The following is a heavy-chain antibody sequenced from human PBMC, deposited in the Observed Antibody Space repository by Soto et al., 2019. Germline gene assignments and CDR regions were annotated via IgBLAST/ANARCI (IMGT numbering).Heavy chain of an antibody. J-gene: IGHJ3*02. V-gene: IGHV4-59*01. D-gene: IGHD3-9*01. CDR3: ARGDILTGYNDAFDI. CDR2: IYYSGST. Sequence: SETLSLTCTVSGGSISSYYWSRIRQPPGKGLEWIGYIYYSGSTNYNPSLKSRVTISVDTSKNQFSLKLSSVTAADTAVYYCARGDILTGYNDAFDIWGQGTMVTVSS. CDR1: GGSISSYY.